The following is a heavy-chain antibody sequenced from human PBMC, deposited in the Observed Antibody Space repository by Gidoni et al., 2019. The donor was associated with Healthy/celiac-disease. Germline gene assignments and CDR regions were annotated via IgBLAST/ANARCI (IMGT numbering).Heavy chain of an antibody. CDR2: FYYCWRT. CDR1: GGSISSSSYY. V-gene: IGHV4-39*01. Sequence: QLQLQESGPGLATLSETLSLTCTASGGSISSSSYYRGWLRQPTGKGLEWIGRFYYCWRTYYNPSLKSRVTISVDTSKNQFSLKLSSVTAADTAVYYCASLGEMATILFDYWGQGTLVTVPS. J-gene: IGHJ4*02. CDR3: ASLGEMATILFDY. D-gene: IGHD5-12*01.